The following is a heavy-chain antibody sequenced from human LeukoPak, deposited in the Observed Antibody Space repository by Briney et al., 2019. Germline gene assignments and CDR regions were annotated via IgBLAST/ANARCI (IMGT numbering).Heavy chain of an antibody. CDR2: ISYDGSNK. CDR1: GFTFSSYG. J-gene: IGHJ4*02. V-gene: IGHV3-30*03. D-gene: IGHD6-13*01. Sequence: PGGSLRLSCAASGFTFSSYGMHWVRQAPGKGLEWVAVISYDGSNKYYADSVKGRFTISRDNAKNTLYLQMNSLRAEDTAVYYCARGAYSSSNWGQGTLVTVSS. CDR3: ARGAYSSSN.